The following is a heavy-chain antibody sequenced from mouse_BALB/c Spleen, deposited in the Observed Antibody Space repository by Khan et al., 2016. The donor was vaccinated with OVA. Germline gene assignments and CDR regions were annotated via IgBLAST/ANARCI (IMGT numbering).Heavy chain of an antibody. CDR2: IWSSGST. D-gene: IGHD2-4*01. J-gene: IGHJ3*01. V-gene: IGHV2-2*02. CDR3: ARGGDDYGRGAWFVY. Sequence: QVQLKESGPGLLQPSQSLSITCTVSGFSLNTYSTHWVRQSPAKGLVWLGVIWSSGSTAYNAAFMSSLSLNKDNSNSQVFFKMYSLLSNDTAPSYRARGGDDYGRGAWFVYWGQGTLVTVSA. CDR1: GFSLNTYS.